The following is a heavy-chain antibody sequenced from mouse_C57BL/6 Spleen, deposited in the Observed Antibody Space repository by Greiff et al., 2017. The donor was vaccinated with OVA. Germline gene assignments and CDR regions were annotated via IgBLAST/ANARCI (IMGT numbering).Heavy chain of an antibody. Sequence: QVQLQQSGAELVKPGASVKISCKASGYAFSSYWMNWVKQRPGKGLEWIGQIYPGDGDTNYNGKFKGKATLTADKSSSTAYMQLSSLTSEDSAVYFCAGESTTVVSDYWGQGTTLTVSS. J-gene: IGHJ2*01. CDR1: GYAFSSYW. D-gene: IGHD1-1*01. CDR2: IYPGDGDT. CDR3: AGESTTVVSDY. V-gene: IGHV1-80*01.